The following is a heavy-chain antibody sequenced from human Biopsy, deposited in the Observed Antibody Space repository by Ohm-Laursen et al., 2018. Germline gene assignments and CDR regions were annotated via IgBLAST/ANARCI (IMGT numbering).Heavy chain of an antibody. CDR3: ARATNSTGWPYYYFYGMDV. J-gene: IGHJ6*02. CDR2: IYYSGST. V-gene: IGHV4-59*01. Sequence: SLTLSFTCTVSSGTISSDYWSWIRQTPGQGLEWIGYIYYSGSTNYNPTLKSRVTISVDTSKNQFPLRLNSATAADTDAYYCARATNSTGWPYYYFYGMDVWGQGTTVTVSS. D-gene: IGHD2/OR15-2a*01. CDR1: SGTISSDY.